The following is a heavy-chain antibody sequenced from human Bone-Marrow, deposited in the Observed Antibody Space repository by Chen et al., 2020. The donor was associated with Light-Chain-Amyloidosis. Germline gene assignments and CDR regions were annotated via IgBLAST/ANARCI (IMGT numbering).Heavy chain of an antibody. CDR1: GDSLFNDKYY. CDR3: VRDVMSTTGHRWFES. V-gene: IGHV4-61*02. CDR2: VYNSGST. D-gene: IGHD1-26*01. Sequence: QVQLQESGPGLVQPSQTLSLTCTVSGDSLFNDKYYWHWIRQPAGKGLEWIGRVYNSGSTRYNPSLKSRITISVNTAKNQFSLNLTSVTATDTAVYYCVRDVMSTTGHRWFESWGQGTVVTVS. J-gene: IGHJ5*01.